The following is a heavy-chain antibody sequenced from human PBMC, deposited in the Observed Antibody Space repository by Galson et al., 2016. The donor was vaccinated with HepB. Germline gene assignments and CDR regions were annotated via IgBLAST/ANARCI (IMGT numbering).Heavy chain of an antibody. J-gene: IGHJ4*02. Sequence: SLRLSCAASGFTFRNAWMNWVRQVPGRGLEWVGHIRSKIDGGTTDYAAPVEDRFTVSRDDSKQTVYLQMNSLKFEDTAIYYCHTRLFEVKTRRFDFWGQGTLVTVSS. CDR3: HTRLFEVKTRRFDF. CDR1: GFTFRNAW. D-gene: IGHD3-3*01. CDR2: IRSKIDGGTT. V-gene: IGHV3-15*01.